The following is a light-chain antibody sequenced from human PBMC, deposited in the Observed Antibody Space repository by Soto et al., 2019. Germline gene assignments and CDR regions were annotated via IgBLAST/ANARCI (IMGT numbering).Light chain of an antibody. Sequence: DIQMTQSPSSLSASVGARVTISCRASQDIANYLAWYQQEPGKAPSLLIYAASTVQSGVPSRFSGSGSGTDFTLTICSLQPEDVATYYCQKYSRAVWTFRPGTKVYI. CDR1: QDIANY. J-gene: IGKJ3*01. CDR2: AAS. CDR3: QKYSRAVWT. V-gene: IGKV1-27*01.